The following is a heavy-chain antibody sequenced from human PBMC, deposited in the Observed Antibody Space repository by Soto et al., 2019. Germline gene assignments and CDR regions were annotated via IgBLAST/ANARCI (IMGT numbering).Heavy chain of an antibody. CDR3: ASYPPYGYFGFDY. Sequence: SETLSLTCTVSGGSISSYYWSWIRQPPGKGLEWIGYIYYSGSTNYNPSLKSRVTISVDTSKNQFSLKLSSVTAADTAVYYCASYPPYGYFGFDYWGQGTLVTVSS. D-gene: IGHD5-18*01. J-gene: IGHJ4*02. CDR2: IYYSGST. CDR1: GGSISSYY. V-gene: IGHV4-59*01.